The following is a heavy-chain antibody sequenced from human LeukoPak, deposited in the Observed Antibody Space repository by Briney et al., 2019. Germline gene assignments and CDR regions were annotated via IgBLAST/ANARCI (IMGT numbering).Heavy chain of an antibody. J-gene: IGHJ4*02. V-gene: IGHV4-38-2*02. CDR3: ARDKVFGDCSGGSCYFHY. CDR1: GYSISSGYY. Sequence: SETLSLTCTVSGYSISSGYYWGWIRRPPGKGLEWIGSIYHSGNTYYNPSLKSRVTISVDTSKNQFSLKLSSVTAADTAVYFCARDKVFGDCSGGSCYFHYWGQGTLVTVSS. CDR2: IYHSGNT. D-gene: IGHD2-15*01.